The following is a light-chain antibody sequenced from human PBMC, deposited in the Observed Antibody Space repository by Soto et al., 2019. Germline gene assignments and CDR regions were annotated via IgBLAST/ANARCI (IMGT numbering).Light chain of an antibody. CDR3: QQYGSSPGT. Sequence: EIVLTQSPGTLSLSPGERATLSCRASQSVSSSYLAWYQQKPGQAPLLLIYGASSRATGIPARFSGSGSGTDFTLTISSLEPEDFAVYYCQQYGSSPGTFGQGTKVEIK. J-gene: IGKJ1*01. V-gene: IGKV3-20*01. CDR2: GAS. CDR1: QSVSSSY.